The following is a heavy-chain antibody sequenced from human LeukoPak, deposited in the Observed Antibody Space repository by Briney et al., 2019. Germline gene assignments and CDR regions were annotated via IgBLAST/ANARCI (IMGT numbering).Heavy chain of an antibody. CDR1: GFTFSSYG. Sequence: GRSLRLSCAASGFTFSSYGMHWVRQAPGKGLEWVAVISYDGSNKYYADSVKGRFTISRDNSKNTLYLQMNSLRAEDTAVYYCAKDPLNSSGWSEDYWGQGTLVTVSS. CDR3: AKDPLNSSGWSEDY. D-gene: IGHD6-19*01. CDR2: ISYDGSNK. J-gene: IGHJ4*02. V-gene: IGHV3-30*18.